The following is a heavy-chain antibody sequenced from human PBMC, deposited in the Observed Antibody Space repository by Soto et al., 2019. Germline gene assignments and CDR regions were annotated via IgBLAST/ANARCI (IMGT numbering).Heavy chain of an antibody. J-gene: IGHJ4*02. D-gene: IGHD1-26*01. CDR3: ARGRGIVGDTSSWVDY. CDR1: GYTFTSYG. V-gene: IGHV1-18*01. Sequence: QVQLVQSGAEVKKPGASVKVSCKASGYTFTSYGISWVRQAPGQGLEWMGWISAYNGNTNHAQKLQGRVTMTTDTSTSTAYLELRSLRYDDKAVYYCARGRGIVGDTSSWVDYWGQGALVTVSS. CDR2: ISAYNGNT.